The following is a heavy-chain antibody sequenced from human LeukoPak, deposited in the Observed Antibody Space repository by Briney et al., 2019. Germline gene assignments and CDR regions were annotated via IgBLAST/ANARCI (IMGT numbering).Heavy chain of an antibody. CDR2: IYHSGGT. CDR1: GDSISSSGSY. Sequence: PSETLSLTCTVSGDSISSSGSYWPWIRQPPGKGLEWIGYIYHSGGTYYTPSLKSRVTISVDTSKNQFSLKLSSVTAADTAVYYCARGVHDYSNYNWFDPWGQGTLVTVSS. CDR3: ARGVHDYSNYNWFDP. D-gene: IGHD4-11*01. V-gene: IGHV4-30-2*01. J-gene: IGHJ5*02.